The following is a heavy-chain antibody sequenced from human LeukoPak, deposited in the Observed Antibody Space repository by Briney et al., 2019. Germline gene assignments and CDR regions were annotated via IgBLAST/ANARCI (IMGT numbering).Heavy chain of an antibody. J-gene: IGHJ3*02. CDR2: ISSSSSYI. D-gene: IGHD2-15*01. Sequence: GGSLRLSCAASGFTFSSYSMNWVRQAPGKGLEWVSSISSSSSYIYYADSVKGRFTISRDNAKNSLYLQMNSLRAEDTAVYYCAREGQDIVVVVAAPDAFDIWGQGTMVTVSS. CDR1: GFTFSSYS. V-gene: IGHV3-21*01. CDR3: AREGQDIVVVVAAPDAFDI.